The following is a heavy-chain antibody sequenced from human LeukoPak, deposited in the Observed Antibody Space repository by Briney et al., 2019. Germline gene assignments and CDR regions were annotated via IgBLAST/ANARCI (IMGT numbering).Heavy chain of an antibody. CDR2: TSDRGGNT. D-gene: IGHD6-6*01. CDR1: GFTLSSYA. V-gene: IGHV3-23*01. CDR3: ASLSLGHY. J-gene: IGHJ4*02. Sequence: PGGSLRLSCAASGFTLSSYAMSWVRQAPGKGPEWVSATSDRGGNTYYADSVKGRFTISRDTSKNTLSLQMNSLRAEDTAVYYCASLSLGHYWGQGTLVTVSS.